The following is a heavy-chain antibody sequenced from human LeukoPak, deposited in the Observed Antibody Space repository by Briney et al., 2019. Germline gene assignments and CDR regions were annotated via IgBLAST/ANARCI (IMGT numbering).Heavy chain of an antibody. D-gene: IGHD6-19*01. J-gene: IGHJ4*02. CDR1: GFTFTSYG. CDR3: AKGVGSSAWYPFDY. Sequence: PGGSLRLSCAASGFTFTSYGMSWVRQAPGKGLEWVSGMSGGSDSTYYAASVRGRFTISRDSVKNTLYLLMDSLRAEDTAVYYCAKGVGSSAWYPFDYWGQGTLVTVSS. V-gene: IGHV3-23*01. CDR2: MSGGSDST.